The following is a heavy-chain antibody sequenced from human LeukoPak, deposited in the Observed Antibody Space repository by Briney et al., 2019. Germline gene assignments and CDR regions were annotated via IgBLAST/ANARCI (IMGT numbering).Heavy chain of an antibody. CDR3: ARGEEDYYDTSGYYVY. Sequence: GASVKVSCKASGYTFTRYYIHWVRQAPGQGLEWMGIINPSGGSTRYAQKFQGRVIMTRDTSTSTVYLEVSSLRSGDSAVYYCARGEEDYYDTSGYYVYWGQGTLVTVSS. J-gene: IGHJ4*02. V-gene: IGHV1-46*01. D-gene: IGHD3-22*01. CDR2: INPSGGST. CDR1: GYTFTRYY.